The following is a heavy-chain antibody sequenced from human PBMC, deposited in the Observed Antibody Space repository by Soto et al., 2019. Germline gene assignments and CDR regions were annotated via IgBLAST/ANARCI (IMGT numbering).Heavy chain of an antibody. CDR3: AVTGPTANLDY. CDR1: GFTLSTYA. CDR2: ISGSGAST. D-gene: IGHD1-7*01. Sequence: LRLSCAASGFTLSTYAMNWFRQAPGKGLEWVSTISGSGASTYYADSVKGRFTISRDTSKNTLYLQMNSLRAEGTAVYYCAVTGPTANLDYWGQGTLVTVSS. J-gene: IGHJ4*02. V-gene: IGHV3-23*01.